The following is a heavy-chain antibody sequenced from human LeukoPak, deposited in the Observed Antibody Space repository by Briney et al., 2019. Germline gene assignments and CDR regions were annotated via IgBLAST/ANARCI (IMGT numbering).Heavy chain of an antibody. CDR3: ARRVAAYKDYYYYYMDV. J-gene: IGHJ6*03. Sequence: GESLKISCKGFGYSFTSYWIGWVRQMPGKGLEWMGIIYPGDSDTRYSPSFQGQVTISADKSISTAYLQWSSLKASDTAMYYCARRVAAYKDYYYYYMDVWGKGTTVTVS. D-gene: IGHD6-6*01. CDR1: GYSFTSYW. V-gene: IGHV5-51*01. CDR2: IYPGDSDT.